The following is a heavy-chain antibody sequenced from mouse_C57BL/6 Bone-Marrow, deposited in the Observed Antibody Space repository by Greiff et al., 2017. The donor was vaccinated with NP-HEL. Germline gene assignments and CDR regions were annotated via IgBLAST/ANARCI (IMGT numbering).Heavy chain of an antibody. Sequence: VQLQQPGAELVMPGASVKLSCKASGYTFTSYWMHWVKQRPGQGLEWIGEIDPSDSYTNYNQKFKGKSTLTVDKSSSTAYMQLSSLTSEDSAVYYCARSLLYYYGSSYGFDYWGQGTTLTVSS. D-gene: IGHD1-1*01. V-gene: IGHV1-69*01. J-gene: IGHJ2*01. CDR3: ARSLLYYYGSSYGFDY. CDR1: GYTFTSYW. CDR2: IDPSDSYT.